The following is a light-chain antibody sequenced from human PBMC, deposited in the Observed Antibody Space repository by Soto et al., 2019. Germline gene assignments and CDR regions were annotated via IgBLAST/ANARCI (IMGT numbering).Light chain of an antibody. CDR2: AAS. CDR1: QSISSY. Sequence: DIQMTQSPSSLSASVGDRVTITCRASQSISSYLNWYQQKPGKAPKLLIYAASSLQSGVPSRFSGSGAGKDFPLTISSLQPEDFATYYCQQSYSTPLFGGGTKVEIK. CDR3: QQSYSTPL. J-gene: IGKJ4*01. V-gene: IGKV1-39*01.